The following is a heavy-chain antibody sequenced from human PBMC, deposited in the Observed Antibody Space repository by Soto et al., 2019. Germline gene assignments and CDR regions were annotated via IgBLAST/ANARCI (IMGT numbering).Heavy chain of an antibody. CDR2: IIPIFGTA. V-gene: IGHV1-69*13. CDR1: GGTFSSYA. J-gene: IGHJ6*02. D-gene: IGHD6-6*01. CDR3: ARVWSSSHPNYYYYGMDV. Sequence: SVKVSCKASGGTFSSYAISWVRQAPGQGLEWMGGIIPIFGTANYAQKFQGRVTITADESTSTAYMELSSLRSEDTAVYYCARVWSSSHPNYYYYGMDVWGQGTRVTVSS.